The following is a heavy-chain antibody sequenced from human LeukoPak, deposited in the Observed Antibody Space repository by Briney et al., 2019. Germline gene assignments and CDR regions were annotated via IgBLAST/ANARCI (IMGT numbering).Heavy chain of an antibody. D-gene: IGHD6-19*01. CDR1: GFTFSGYG. CDR3: AKEEKWLADSYGLDV. CDR2: ISYDGSNK. V-gene: IGHV3-30*18. J-gene: IGHJ6*02. Sequence: PGGSLRLSCAASGFTFSGYGMHWVRQAPGKGLEWVAVISYDGSNKDYGDSVKGRFTISRDNSKNTLDLQMSSLRTEDTAVYYCAKEEKWLADSYGLDVWGQGTTVTVSS.